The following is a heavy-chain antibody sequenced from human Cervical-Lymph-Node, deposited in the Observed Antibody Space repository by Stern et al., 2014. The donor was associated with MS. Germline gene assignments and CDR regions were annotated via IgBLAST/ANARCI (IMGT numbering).Heavy chain of an antibody. V-gene: IGHV3-33*01. Sequence: QVQLVQSGGGVVQPGRSLRLSCAASGFTFSDYVMHWVRQAPGKGLEWVAILWYDGTKKYYADSVKGRFTISRDNSNNTLYLQMNSLRAEDTAVYYCARDASWIQLWSYFDYWGQGTLVTVSS. CDR2: LWYDGTKK. J-gene: IGHJ4*02. D-gene: IGHD5-18*01. CDR1: GFTFSDYV. CDR3: ARDASWIQLWSYFDY.